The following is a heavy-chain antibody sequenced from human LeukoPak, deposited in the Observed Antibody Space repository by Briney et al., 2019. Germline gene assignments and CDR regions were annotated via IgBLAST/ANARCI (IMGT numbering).Heavy chain of an antibody. V-gene: IGHV4-59*01. CDR3: ARGSAVIAAAAGDFDY. CDR1: GSSISSYY. D-gene: IGHD6-13*01. Sequence: SETLSLTCTVSGSSISSYYWSWIRQPPGKGLEWIGYIYYSGSTNYNPSLKSRVTISVDTSKNQFSLKLSSVTAADTAVYYCARGSAVIAAAAGDFDYWGQGTLVTVSS. J-gene: IGHJ4*02. CDR2: IYYSGST.